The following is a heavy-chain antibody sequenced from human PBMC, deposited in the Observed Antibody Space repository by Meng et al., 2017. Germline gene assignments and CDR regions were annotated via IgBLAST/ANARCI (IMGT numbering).Heavy chain of an antibody. CDR1: GFTFDDYG. V-gene: IGHV3-20*04. Sequence: GGSLRLSCAASGFTFDDYGMSWVRQAPGKGLEWVSGINWNGGSTGYADSVKGRFTISRDNAKNSLYLQMNSLRAEDTALYYCARRAGWLSYYYYGMDVWGQGTMVTVSS. D-gene: IGHD3-10*01. J-gene: IGHJ6*02. CDR2: INWNGGST. CDR3: ARRAGWLSYYYYGMDV.